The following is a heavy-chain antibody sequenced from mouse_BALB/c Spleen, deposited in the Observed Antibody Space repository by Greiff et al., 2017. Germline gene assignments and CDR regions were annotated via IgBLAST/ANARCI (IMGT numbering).Heavy chain of an antibody. CDR3: ARRTHYYGYRAMDY. Sequence: EVMLVESGGGLVQPGGSRKLSCAASGFTFSSFGMHWVRQAPEKGLEWVAYISSGSSTIYYADTVKGRFTISRDNPKNTLCLQMTSLRSEDTAMYYCARRTHYYGYRAMDYWGQGTSVTVSS. CDR1: GFTFSSFG. CDR2: ISSGSSTI. D-gene: IGHD1-2*01. V-gene: IGHV5-17*02. J-gene: IGHJ4*01.